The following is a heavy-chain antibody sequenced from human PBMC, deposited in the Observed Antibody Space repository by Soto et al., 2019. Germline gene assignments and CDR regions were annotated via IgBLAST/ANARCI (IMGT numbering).Heavy chain of an antibody. V-gene: IGHV3-23*01. J-gene: IGHJ6*03. D-gene: IGHD6-13*01. Sequence: GGSLRLSCAASGFTFSSYAMSWVRQAPGKGLEWVSAISGSGGSTYYADSVKGRFTISRDNSKNTLYLQMNSLRAEDTAVYYCAKDYLQQQKFPGYYYYYMDVWGKGTTVTVSS. CDR2: ISGSGGST. CDR3: AKDYLQQQKFPGYYYYYMDV. CDR1: GFTFSSYA.